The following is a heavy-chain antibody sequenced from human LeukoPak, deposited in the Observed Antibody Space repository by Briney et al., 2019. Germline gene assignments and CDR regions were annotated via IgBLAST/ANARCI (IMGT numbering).Heavy chain of an antibody. J-gene: IGHJ4*02. Sequence: GGSLRLSCAASGFTVSSNYMSWVRQAPGKGLEWVSVIYSGGSTYYADSVKGRFSISRDNSKNTRYLQMNSLRAEDTAVYYCARSYRGVTDYCGQGTLGTVS. CDR1: GFTVSSNY. D-gene: IGHD2-21*02. CDR2: IYSGGST. V-gene: IGHV3-53*01. CDR3: ARSYRGVTDY.